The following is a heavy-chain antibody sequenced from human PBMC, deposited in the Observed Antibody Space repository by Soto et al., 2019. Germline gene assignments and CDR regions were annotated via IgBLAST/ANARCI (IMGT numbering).Heavy chain of an antibody. CDR1: GGSISAYY. CDR2: MYHSGTT. CDR3: ARGRYYFDY. V-gene: IGHV4-59*01. J-gene: IGHJ4*02. Sequence: QVQLQESGPGLVKPSETLSLTCTVSGGSISAYYWSWIRQPPGKGLEWIGYMYHSGTTSYNPSLKSRVTISIDTSKNQFSLRLSSVTAADTAVYYCARGRYYFDYWGQGALVTASS.